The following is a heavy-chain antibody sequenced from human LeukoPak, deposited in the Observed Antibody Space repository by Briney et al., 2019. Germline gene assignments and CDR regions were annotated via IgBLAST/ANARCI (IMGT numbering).Heavy chain of an antibody. CDR1: GYTFTSYD. D-gene: IGHD3-22*01. Sequence: ASVKVSCKTSGYTFTSYDINWVRQATGQRLEWMGGMDGSSGKTAYAQKFLGRVTITRNTSISTAYMELSSLTSEDTAVYYCARLYYYASSGYDALDIWGQGTMVTVSS. CDR3: ARLYYYASSGYDALDI. J-gene: IGHJ3*02. V-gene: IGHV1-8*01. CDR2: MDGSSGKT.